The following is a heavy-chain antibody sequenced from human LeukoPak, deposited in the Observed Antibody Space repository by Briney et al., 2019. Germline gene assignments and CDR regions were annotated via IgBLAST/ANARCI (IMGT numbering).Heavy chain of an antibody. D-gene: IGHD3-16*02. CDR1: GFTFSSNY. V-gene: IGHV3-66*01. CDR2: IYSGGST. J-gene: IGHJ4*02. Sequence: GGSLRLSCAASGFTFSSNYMSWVRQAPGKGLEWVSVIYSGGSTYYADSVKGRFTISRDNSKNTLYLQMNSLRAEDTAVYYCAMGVIVKYYFDYWGQGTLVTVSS. CDR3: AMGVIVKYYFDY.